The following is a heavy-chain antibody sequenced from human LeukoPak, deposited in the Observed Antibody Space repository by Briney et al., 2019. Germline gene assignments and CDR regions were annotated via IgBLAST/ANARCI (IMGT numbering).Heavy chain of an antibody. J-gene: IGHJ4*02. V-gene: IGHV3-74*01. CDR2: IASDGSST. Sequence: GGSLRLSCAASGFTFSSYWMNWVRQAPGKGLVWVSRIASDGSSTTYADSVKGRFTISRDNAKNSLYLQMNSLRAEDTAVYYCARDYDGNLEYWGQGTPVTVSS. CDR1: GFTFSSYW. D-gene: IGHD4-23*01. CDR3: ARDYDGNLEY.